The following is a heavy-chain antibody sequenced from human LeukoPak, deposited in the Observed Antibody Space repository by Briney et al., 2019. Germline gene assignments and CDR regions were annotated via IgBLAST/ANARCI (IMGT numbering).Heavy chain of an antibody. D-gene: IGHD6-13*01. CDR1: GGSFSGYY. J-gene: IGHJ3*02. CDR3: ARDRQLGAFDI. Sequence: PSETLSLTCAVYGGSFSGYYWSWIRQPPGKGLEWIGETNHSGSTNYNPSLKSRVTISVDTSKNQFSLKLSSVTAADTAVYYCARDRQLGAFDIWGQGTMVTVSS. V-gene: IGHV4-34*01. CDR2: TNHSGST.